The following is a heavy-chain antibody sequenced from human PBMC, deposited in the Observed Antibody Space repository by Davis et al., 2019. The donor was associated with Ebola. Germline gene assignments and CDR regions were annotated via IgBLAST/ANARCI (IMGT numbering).Heavy chain of an antibody. V-gene: IGHV3-7*03. CDR1: GFTLERYY. Sequence: GGSLRLSCSASGFTLERYYMSWVRQAQGKGLEWVGTVNRDGSQTYYVASVKGRFTMSRDNAKNSLHLEMNSLTVEDTAVYYCATDAWGGYDPWGQGTPVTVSS. CDR3: ATDAWGGYDP. D-gene: IGHD1-26*01. CDR2: VNRDGSQT. J-gene: IGHJ5*02.